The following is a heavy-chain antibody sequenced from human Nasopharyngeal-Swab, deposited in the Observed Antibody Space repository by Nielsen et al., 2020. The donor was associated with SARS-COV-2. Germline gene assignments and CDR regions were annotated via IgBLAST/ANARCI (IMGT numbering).Heavy chain of an antibody. CDR2: ISSSSYI. CDR3: ARDTYHFWSGYRYFDS. D-gene: IGHD3-3*01. CDR1: GFTFNNYN. V-gene: IGHV3-21*01. Sequence: GEPLKISCAASGFTFNNYNFNWVRQAPGKGLEWVSSISSSSYIYYADSVKGRFTISRDNAKNSFYLQMNSLRAEDTAVYYCARDTYHFWSGYRYFDSWGQGTLVTVSS. J-gene: IGHJ4*02.